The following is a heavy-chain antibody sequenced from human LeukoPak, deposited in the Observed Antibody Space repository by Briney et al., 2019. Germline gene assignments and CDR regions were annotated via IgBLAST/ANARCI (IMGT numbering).Heavy chain of an antibody. CDR1: GFTFSSYE. CDR3: AKDIGGYCSGGSCYSGGAFDI. J-gene: IGHJ3*02. CDR2: ISSSGSTI. D-gene: IGHD2-15*01. V-gene: IGHV3-48*03. Sequence: GGSLRLSCAASGFTFSSYEMNWVRQAPGKGLEWVSYISSSGSTIYYADSVKGRFTISRDNSKNSLYLQMNSLRTEDTALYYCAKDIGGYCSGGSCYSGGAFDIWGQGTMVTVSS.